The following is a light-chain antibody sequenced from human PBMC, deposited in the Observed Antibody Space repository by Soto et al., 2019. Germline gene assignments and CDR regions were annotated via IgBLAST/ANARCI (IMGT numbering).Light chain of an antibody. CDR1: QAIIRY. J-gene: IGKJ1*01. CDR2: AAS. Sequence: DIQNTQCPSYLAAPVGDRVTMSCRASQAIIRYLNWYRQSPGKAPNLLIYAASTLQSGVPSRFSGSGSGTDFTLTISRLQPEDFAIYYCQQSYSNPPTFGQGTKVDNK. V-gene: IGKV1-39*01. CDR3: QQSYSNPPT.